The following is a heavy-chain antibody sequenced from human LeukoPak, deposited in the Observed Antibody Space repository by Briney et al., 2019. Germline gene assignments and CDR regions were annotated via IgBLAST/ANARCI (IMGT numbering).Heavy chain of an antibody. D-gene: IGHD6-13*01. CDR3: ARAPGGCYSSSCLDS. CDR2: IYYSGST. J-gene: IGHJ4*02. CDR1: GGSISSYY. Sequence: PSETLSLTCTVSGGSISSYYWSWIRQPPGKGLEWIGHIYYSGSTNYNPSLKSRVTISVDTSKNQFSLKLSSVTAADTAVYYCARAPGGCYSSSCLDSWGQGTLVTVSS. V-gene: IGHV4-59*01.